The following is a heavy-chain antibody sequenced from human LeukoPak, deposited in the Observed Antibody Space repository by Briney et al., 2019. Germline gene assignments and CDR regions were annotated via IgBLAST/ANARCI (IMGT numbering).Heavy chain of an antibody. CDR1: GVSISSGSYY. J-gene: IGHJ3*02. CDR3: AIRLNTYYYDSSGYPYGAFDI. CDR2: IYISGST. D-gene: IGHD3-22*01. V-gene: IGHV4-61*02. Sequence: SQTLSLTCTVSGVSISSGSYYWTWIRQPAGTGLEWIGRIYISGSTNYNPSLKGRVTMSIDTSKNQFSLKLSSVTAADTAVYYCAIRLNTYYYDSSGYPYGAFDIWGQGTMVTVSS.